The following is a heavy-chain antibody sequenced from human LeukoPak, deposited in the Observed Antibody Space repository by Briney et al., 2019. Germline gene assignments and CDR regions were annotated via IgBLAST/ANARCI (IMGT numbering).Heavy chain of an antibody. V-gene: IGHV1-8*03. CDR1: GYTFTSYD. Sequence: PGASVKVSCKASGYTFTSYDINWVRQATGQGLEWMGWMNPNSGNTGYAQKFQGRVTITRNTSINTAYMELSSLRFEDTAVYYCARGIRRNINYWFDPWGQGTLVTVSS. J-gene: IGHJ5*02. CDR3: ARGIRRNINYWFDP. CDR2: MNPNSGNT. D-gene: IGHD4-11*01.